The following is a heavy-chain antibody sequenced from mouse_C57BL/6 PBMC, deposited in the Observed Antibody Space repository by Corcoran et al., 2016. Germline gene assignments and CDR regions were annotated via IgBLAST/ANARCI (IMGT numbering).Heavy chain of an antibody. V-gene: IGHV9-3*01. CDR2: INTYSGVP. Sequence: QIQLVQSGPELKKPGETVKISCKASGYTFTTYGMSWVKQAPGKGLKWMGWINTYSGVPTYADDFKGRFAFSLETSASTAYLQINNLKNEDTATYVCARPSVVASYYWGQGTTLTVSS. CDR1: GYTFTTYG. CDR3: ARPSVVASYY. J-gene: IGHJ2*01. D-gene: IGHD1-1*01.